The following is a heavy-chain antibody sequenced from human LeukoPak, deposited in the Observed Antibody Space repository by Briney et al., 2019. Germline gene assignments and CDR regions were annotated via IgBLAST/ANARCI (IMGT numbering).Heavy chain of an antibody. CDR2: IKSKTDGGTT. J-gene: IGHJ4*02. Sequence: GGSLRLSCAASGFTFSNAWMSWVRQAPGKGLEWVGRIKSKTDGGTTDYAAPVKGRFTISRDDSNNTLYLQMNSLKTEDTAVHYCTTDGEGYCSGGSCYSSFDYWGQGTLVTVSS. D-gene: IGHD2-15*01. CDR1: GFTFSNAW. CDR3: TTDGEGYCSGGSCYSSFDY. V-gene: IGHV3-15*01.